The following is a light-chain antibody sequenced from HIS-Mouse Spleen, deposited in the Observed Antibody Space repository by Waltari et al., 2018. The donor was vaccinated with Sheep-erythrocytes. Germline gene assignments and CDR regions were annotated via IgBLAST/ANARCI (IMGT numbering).Light chain of an antibody. CDR1: QSLLHSNGYNY. J-gene: IGKJ2*01. CDR3: MQALQTPYT. Sequence: DIVMTQSPLSLPVTPGEPASISCRSSQSLLHSNGYNYLDWYLQKPGQSPQLLIYLGSNRASWVPDRFSGSGSGTDFTLKISRVEAEDVGVYYCMQALQTPYTCGQGTKLEIK. CDR2: LGS. V-gene: IGKV2-28*01.